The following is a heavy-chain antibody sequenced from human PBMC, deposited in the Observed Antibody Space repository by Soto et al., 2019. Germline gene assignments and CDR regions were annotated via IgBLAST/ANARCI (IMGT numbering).Heavy chain of an antibody. D-gene: IGHD3-22*01. CDR2: IYYSGST. J-gene: IGHJ4*02. Sequence: NPSETLSLTCTVSGGSISSSSYYWGWIRQPPGKGLEWIGSIYYSGSTYYNPSLKSRVTISVDTSKNQFSLKLSSVTAADTAVYYCARTQNKGTYYYDSSGYPRPGFDYWGQGTLVTVSS. CDR1: GGSISSSSYY. CDR3: ARTQNKGTYYYDSSGYPRPGFDY. V-gene: IGHV4-39*01.